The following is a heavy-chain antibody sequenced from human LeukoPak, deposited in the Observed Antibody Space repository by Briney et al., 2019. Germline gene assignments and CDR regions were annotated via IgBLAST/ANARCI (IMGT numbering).Heavy chain of an antibody. CDR3: ARVDFKRLLTWGGYPDYSRPKRMCYFDY. D-gene: IGHD5-12*01. Sequence: SETLSLTCTVSGYSISSGYYWGWIRQPPGKGLEWIGSMYHSGSTYYNPSLKSRVTISVDTSKNQFSLKLSSVTAADTAVYYCARVDFKRLLTWGGYPDYSRPKRMCYFDYWGQGTLVTVSS. V-gene: IGHV4-38-2*02. CDR2: MYHSGST. CDR1: GYSISSGYY. J-gene: IGHJ4*02.